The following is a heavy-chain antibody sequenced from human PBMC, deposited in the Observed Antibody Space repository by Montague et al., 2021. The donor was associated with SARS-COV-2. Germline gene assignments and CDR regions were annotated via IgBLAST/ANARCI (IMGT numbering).Heavy chain of an antibody. V-gene: IGHV4-4*07. Sequence: SETLSLTCNVSGASISSSYWGWIRQTAGKGLEWIGRIDTSGSPKYNPSLKSRVTMSLDTSKNQFSLKVNSVTVADTAMYFCARDGRRLYTYGSLDYWGQGILVTVSS. J-gene: IGHJ4*02. CDR2: IDTSGSP. CDR1: GASISSSY. CDR3: ARDGRRLYTYGSLDY. D-gene: IGHD5-18*01.